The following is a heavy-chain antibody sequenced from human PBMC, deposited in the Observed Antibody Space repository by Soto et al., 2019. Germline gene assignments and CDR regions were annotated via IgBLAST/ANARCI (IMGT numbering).Heavy chain of an antibody. D-gene: IGHD3-3*01. V-gene: IGHV3-48*02. CDR3: ARVIWSGHLTSDL. CDR1: GFTFSSNS. CDR2: ISSSSSTI. Sequence: EVQVVESGGGLVQPGGSLRLSCAASGFTFSSNSMNWVRQAPGKGMVWISYISSSSSTIYADSVKGRFTISRDNAKNSLYLQINSLRDEDTAVYYCARVIWSGHLTSDLWGQGTLVTVSS. J-gene: IGHJ5*02.